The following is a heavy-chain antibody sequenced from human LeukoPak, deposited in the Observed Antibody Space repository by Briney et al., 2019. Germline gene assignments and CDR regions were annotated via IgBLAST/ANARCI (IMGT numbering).Heavy chain of an antibody. Sequence: QPGRSLRLSCAASGSTFSSYGMHWVRQAPGKGLEWVAVIWYDGSNKYYADSVKGRFTISRDNSKNTLYLQMNSLRAEDTAVYYCARDLHHYYGSGSYYNAFGYWGQGTLVTVSS. CDR3: ARDLHHYYGSGSYYNAFGY. V-gene: IGHV3-33*01. J-gene: IGHJ4*02. CDR1: GSTFSSYG. D-gene: IGHD3-10*01. CDR2: IWYDGSNK.